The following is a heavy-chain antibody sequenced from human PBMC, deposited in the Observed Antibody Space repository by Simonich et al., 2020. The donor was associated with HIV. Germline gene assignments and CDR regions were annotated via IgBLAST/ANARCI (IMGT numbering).Heavy chain of an antibody. CDR1: GYTFTSYG. J-gene: IGHJ6*02. V-gene: IGHV1-18*01. D-gene: IGHD3-3*01. Sequence: QVQLVQSGPEVKKPGASVKVSCKASGYTFTSYGISWVRQAPGQGLEWMGWISAYNGNTNYAQKLQGRVTMTTDNSTIKAYMELRSLRFDDTDVYYCARTRHITIFGVVRGNGMDVWGQGTTVTVSS. CDR3: ARTRHITIFGVVRGNGMDV. CDR2: ISAYNGNT.